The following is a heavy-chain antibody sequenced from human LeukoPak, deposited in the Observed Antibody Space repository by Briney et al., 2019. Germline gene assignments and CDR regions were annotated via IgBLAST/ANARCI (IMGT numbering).Heavy chain of an antibody. D-gene: IGHD6-19*01. CDR3: AKGGSGWLSQSYYYYGMDV. V-gene: IGHV3-23*01. Sequence: GGSLRLPCAASGFTFSSYAMSWVRQAPGKGLEWVSAISGSGGSTYYADSVKGRFTISRDNSKNPLYLQMNSLRAEDTAVYYCAKGGSGWLSQSYYYYGMDVWGQGTTVTVSS. J-gene: IGHJ6*02. CDR2: ISGSGGST. CDR1: GFTFSSYA.